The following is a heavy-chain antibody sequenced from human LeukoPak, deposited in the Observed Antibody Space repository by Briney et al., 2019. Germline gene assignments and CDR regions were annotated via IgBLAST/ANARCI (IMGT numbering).Heavy chain of an antibody. D-gene: IGHD2-21*02. V-gene: IGHV1-69*04. Sequence: ASVKVSCKASGGTFSSYATSWVRQAPGQGLEWMGRIIPIFGIANYAQKFQGRVTITADKSTSTAYMELSSLRSEDTAVYYCARGVCGGDCYLRDYYYYGMDVWGQGTTVTVSS. CDR3: ARGVCGGDCYLRDYYYYGMDV. CDR1: GGTFSSYA. CDR2: IIPIFGIA. J-gene: IGHJ6*02.